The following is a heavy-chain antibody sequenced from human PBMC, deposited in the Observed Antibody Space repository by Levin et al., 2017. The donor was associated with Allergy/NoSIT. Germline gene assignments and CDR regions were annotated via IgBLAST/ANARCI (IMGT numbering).Heavy chain of an antibody. V-gene: IGHV3-23*01. CDR2: ISGSGGST. Sequence: HGESLKISCAASGFTFSSYAMSWVRQAPGKGLEWVSAISGSGGSTYYADSVKGRFTISRDNSKNTLYLQMNSLRAEDTAVYYCAKPDCIGRCNYYYYGMDGWGQGTTVTVSS. CDR1: GFTFSSYA. CDR3: AKPDCIGRCNYYYYGMDG. D-gene: IGHD2-21*01. J-gene: IGHJ6*02.